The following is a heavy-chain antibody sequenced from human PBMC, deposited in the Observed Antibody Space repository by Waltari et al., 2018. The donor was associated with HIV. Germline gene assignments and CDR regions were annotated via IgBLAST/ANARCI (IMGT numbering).Heavy chain of an antibody. V-gene: IGHV4-59*01. D-gene: IGHD3-22*01. J-gene: IGHJ4*02. CDR1: GGSISRFY. Sequence: QVHLQESGPGLVKPSETLSLTCTVSGGSISRFYLSWIRQSPGEGLEWIGYTYEIGSTSSNPSLKSRATISVDTSKNQFSLRLHSVTAADTAVYFCARTSYYYDDSGYYRLYYFDYWGQGTLVTVSS. CDR2: TYEIGST. CDR3: ARTSYYYDDSGYYRLYYFDY.